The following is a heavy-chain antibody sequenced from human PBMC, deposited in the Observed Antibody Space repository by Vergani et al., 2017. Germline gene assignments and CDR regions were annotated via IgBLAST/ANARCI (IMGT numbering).Heavy chain of an antibody. CDR3: ARDPNGDGGFFDY. V-gene: IGHV3-23*04. D-gene: IGHD4-17*01. Sequence: EVQLVESGGVVVQPGGSLRLSCAASGFTFSSYAMSWVRQAPGKGLEWVSAISGSGGSTYYADSVKGRFTISRDNSKNTLYLQMNSLRAEDTAVYYCARDPNGDGGFFDYWGQGTLVTVSS. J-gene: IGHJ4*02. CDR1: GFTFSSYA. CDR2: ISGSGGST.